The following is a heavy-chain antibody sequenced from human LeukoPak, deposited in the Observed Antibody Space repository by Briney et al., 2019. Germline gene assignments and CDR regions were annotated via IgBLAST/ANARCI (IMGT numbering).Heavy chain of an antibody. J-gene: IGHJ4*02. CDR2: INPNSGGT. Sequence: ASVKVSCKASGYTFTGYYMHWVQQAPGQGLEWMGWINPNSGGTNYAQKFQGRVTMTRDTSISTAYMELSRLRSDDTAVYYCARYIAARGYYFDYWGQGTLVTVSS. CDR3: ARYIAARGYYFDY. D-gene: IGHD6-6*01. CDR1: GYTFTGYY. V-gene: IGHV1-2*02.